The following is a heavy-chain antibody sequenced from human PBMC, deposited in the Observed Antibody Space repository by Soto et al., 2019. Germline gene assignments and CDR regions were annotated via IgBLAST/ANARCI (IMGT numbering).Heavy chain of an antibody. CDR3: ARLCYGDYGQASWFDP. CDR1: GGSISSGGYY. Sequence: SETLSLTCTVSGGSISSGGYYWSWIRQHPGKGLEWIGYIYYSGSTYYNPSLKSRVTISVDTSKNQFSLNLSSVTAADTAVYYCARLCYGDYGQASWFDPRGQGTLVTVSS. V-gene: IGHV4-31*03. D-gene: IGHD4-17*01. CDR2: IYYSGST. J-gene: IGHJ5*02.